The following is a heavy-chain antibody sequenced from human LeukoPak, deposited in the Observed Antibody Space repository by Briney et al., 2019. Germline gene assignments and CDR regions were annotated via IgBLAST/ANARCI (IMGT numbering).Heavy chain of an antibody. D-gene: IGHD4/OR15-4a*01. CDR2: ISSSSSTI. CDR1: GFTFSSYS. CDR3: ARGYNYGAY. J-gene: IGHJ4*02. V-gene: IGHV3-48*04. Sequence: GGSLRLSCAASGFTFSSYSMNWVRQAPGKGLEWVSYISSSSSTIYCADSVKGRFTISRDNTKNSLYLQMNSLRAEDTAVYYCARGYNYGAYWGQGTLVTVSS.